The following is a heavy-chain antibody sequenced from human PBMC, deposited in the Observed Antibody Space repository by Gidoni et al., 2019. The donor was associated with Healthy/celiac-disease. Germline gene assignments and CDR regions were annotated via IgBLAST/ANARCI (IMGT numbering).Heavy chain of an antibody. V-gene: IGHV3-48*03. CDR1: GFTFSSYE. CDR2: ISSSGSTI. CDR3: ARVVRQQLVLDY. D-gene: IGHD6-13*01. Sequence: EVQLVESGGGLVQPGGSLRLSCAASGFTFSSYEMNWVRQAPGKGLEWVSYISSSGSTIYYADSVKGRFTISRDNAKNSLYLQMNSLRAEDTAVYYCARVVRQQLVLDYWGQGTLVTVSS. J-gene: IGHJ4*02.